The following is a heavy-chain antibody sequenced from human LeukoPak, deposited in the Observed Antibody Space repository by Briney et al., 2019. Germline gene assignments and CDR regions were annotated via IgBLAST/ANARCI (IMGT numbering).Heavy chain of an antibody. Sequence: GGSLRLSCAASGFTFSSYAMSWVRQAPGKGLEWVSSISGGSDHIYYADPVKGRFTISRDNAKSSLYLQMNSLRAEDTAVYYCARIGSGWYWDYWGQGTLVTVSS. CDR2: ISGGSDHI. J-gene: IGHJ4*02. CDR3: ARIGSGWYWDY. CDR1: GFTFSSYA. V-gene: IGHV3-21*01. D-gene: IGHD6-19*01.